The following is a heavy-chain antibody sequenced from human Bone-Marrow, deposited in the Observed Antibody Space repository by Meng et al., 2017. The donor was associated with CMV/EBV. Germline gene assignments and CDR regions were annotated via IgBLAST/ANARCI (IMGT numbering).Heavy chain of an antibody. Sequence: KASGGNFRRYAISWVRQAPGQGLGWMGGIIPIFGTANYAQKFQGRVTITTDESTSTAYMELSSLRSEDTAVYYCAREAGRDRTYFDYWGQGTLVTVSS. J-gene: IGHJ4*02. V-gene: IGHV1-69*05. CDR1: GGNFRRYA. CDR3: AREAGRDRTYFDY. CDR2: IIPIFGTA. D-gene: IGHD5-24*01.